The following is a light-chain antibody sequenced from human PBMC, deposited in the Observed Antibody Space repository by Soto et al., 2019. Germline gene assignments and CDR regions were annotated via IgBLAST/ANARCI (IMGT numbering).Light chain of an antibody. Sequence: DIVMTQSPDSLAVSLGERATINCKSSQSIFYSSTNKNYLAWYQQKPGQPPELLIYWASTRESGVPDRFSGSGSATDFTLTISCLQAEDVAVYYCQQYYSTPLTFGGGTKVEIK. J-gene: IGKJ4*01. CDR1: QSIFYSSTNKNY. V-gene: IGKV4-1*01. CDR3: QQYYSTPLT. CDR2: WAS.